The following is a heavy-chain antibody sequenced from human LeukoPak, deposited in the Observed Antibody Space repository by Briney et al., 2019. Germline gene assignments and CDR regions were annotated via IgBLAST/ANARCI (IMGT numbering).Heavy chain of an antibody. CDR1: GGSISSGVYY. V-gene: IGHV4-31*03. CDR2: IFYTGRV. D-gene: IGHD1-26*01. CDR3: ARTVGARTFYFDH. Sequence: QTLSLTCTVSGGSISSGVYYWSWIRQHPGKGLEWMGYIFYTGRVSYNPSLKSRITISVDSTRNHFSLEVSSVTAADTAVYYCARTVGARTFYFDHWGHGTLVTVSS. J-gene: IGHJ4*01.